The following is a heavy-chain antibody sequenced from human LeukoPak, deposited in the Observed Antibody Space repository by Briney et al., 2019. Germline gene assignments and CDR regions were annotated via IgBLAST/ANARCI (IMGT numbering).Heavy chain of an antibody. J-gene: IGHJ4*02. Sequence: SETLSLTCTVSGGSISSSSYYWGWIRQPPGKGLEWIGSIYYSGSTYYNPSLKSRVTISVDTSKNQFSLKLSSVTTADTAVYYCARVFPDYGDSDYWGQGTLVTVSS. CDR3: ARVFPDYGDSDY. D-gene: IGHD4-17*01. V-gene: IGHV4-39*01. CDR2: IYYSGST. CDR1: GGSISSSSYY.